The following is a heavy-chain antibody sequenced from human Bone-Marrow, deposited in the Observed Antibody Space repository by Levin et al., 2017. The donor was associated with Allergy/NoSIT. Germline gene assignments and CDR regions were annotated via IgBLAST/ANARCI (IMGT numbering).Heavy chain of an antibody. CDR1: GFTISDYY. D-gene: IGHD6-13*01. J-gene: IGHJ6*02. Sequence: GGSLRLSCAASGFTISDYYMSWIRQAPGKGLEWVSYIRSSSSYTNHADFVEGRFTISRDNTKNSLFLQMNSLRAEDTAVYYCARESGQLGYYNYYGMDVWGQGTTVTVSS. CDR3: ARESGQLGYYNYYGMDV. V-gene: IGHV3-11*05. CDR2: IRSSSSYT.